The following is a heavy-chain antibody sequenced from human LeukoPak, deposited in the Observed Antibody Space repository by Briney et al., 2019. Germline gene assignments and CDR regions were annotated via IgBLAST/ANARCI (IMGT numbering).Heavy chain of an antibody. CDR1: GFTFTSSA. D-gene: IGHD3-22*01. CDR2: IVVGSGNT. Sequence: SVKVSCKASGFTFTSSAVQWVRQARGQRLEWIGWIVVGSGNTNHAQKFQERVTITRDMCTSTAYMELSSLRSEDTAVYYCAAYSGFDSSGYYRLFFDYWGQGTLVTVSS. J-gene: IGHJ4*02. CDR3: AAYSGFDSSGYYRLFFDY. V-gene: IGHV1-58*01.